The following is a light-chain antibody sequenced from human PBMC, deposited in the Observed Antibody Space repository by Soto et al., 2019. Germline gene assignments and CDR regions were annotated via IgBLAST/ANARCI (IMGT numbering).Light chain of an antibody. CDR1: QSFSNSY. CDR3: QQYGNSRA. CDR2: GAS. J-gene: IGKJ1*01. Sequence: EVVLTQSPGTLSLSPGERATLSCRASQSFSNSYLAWYQQKPGQAPRLLIDGASNRATGIPDRSSASGSGTDFTLTISRLEPDDFAVYYCQQYGNSRAFGQGTKVEIK. V-gene: IGKV3-20*01.